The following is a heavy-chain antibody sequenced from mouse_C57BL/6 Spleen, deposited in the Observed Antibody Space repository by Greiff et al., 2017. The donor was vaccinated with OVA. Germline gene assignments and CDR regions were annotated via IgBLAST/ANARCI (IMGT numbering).Heavy chain of an antibody. CDR3: ARRELGRQYFDV. Sequence: EVQLQQSGPELVKPGASVKMSCKASGYTFTDYNMHWVKQSHGKSLEWIGYINPNNGGTSYNQKFKGKATLTVNKSSSTAYMELRSLTSEDSAVYYCARRELGRQYFDVWGTGTTVTVSS. CDR1: GYTFTDYN. CDR2: INPNNGGT. J-gene: IGHJ1*03. D-gene: IGHD4-1*01. V-gene: IGHV1-22*01.